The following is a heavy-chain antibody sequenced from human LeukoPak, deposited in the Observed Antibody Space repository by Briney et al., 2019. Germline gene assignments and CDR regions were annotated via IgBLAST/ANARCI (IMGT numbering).Heavy chain of an antibody. CDR2: INWNSGSI. D-gene: IGHD3-10*01. Sequence: GGSLRLSCAASGFNFDDYAMHWVRQAPGKGLEWVSGINWNSGSIGYADSVKGRFTISRDNAKNSLYLQMNSLRADDTAVYYCARFAAGGSYYYYMDVWGKGTTVTVSS. CDR1: GFNFDDYA. CDR3: ARFAAGGSYYYYMDV. V-gene: IGHV3-9*01. J-gene: IGHJ6*03.